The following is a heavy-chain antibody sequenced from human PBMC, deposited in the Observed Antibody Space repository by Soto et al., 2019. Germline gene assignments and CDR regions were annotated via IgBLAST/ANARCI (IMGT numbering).Heavy chain of an antibody. CDR2: MNPNSGNT. CDR1: GYTFTSYD. D-gene: IGHD3-10*01. Sequence: ASVKVSCKASGYTFTSYDINWVRQATGQGLEWMGWMNPNSGNTGYAQKFQGRVTMTRNTSISTAYMELSSLRSEDTAVYYCARGVWFGELHYYYYGMDVWGQGTTVTVSS. CDR3: ARGVWFGELHYYYYGMDV. V-gene: IGHV1-8*01. J-gene: IGHJ6*02.